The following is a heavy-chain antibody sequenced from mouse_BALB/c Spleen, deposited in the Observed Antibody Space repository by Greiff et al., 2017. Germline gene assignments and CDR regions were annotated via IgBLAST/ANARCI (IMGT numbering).Heavy chain of an antibody. J-gene: IGHJ3*01. V-gene: IGHV14-3*02. D-gene: IGHD2-1*01. CDR1: GFNIKDTY. Sequence: EVQLHQSGAELVKPGASVKLSCTASGFNIKDTYMHWVKQRPEQGLEWIGRIDPANGNTKYDPKFQGKATITADTSSNTAYLQLSSLTSEDTAVYYCAKQDYGNYPWFAYWGQGTLVTVSA. CDR3: AKQDYGNYPWFAY. CDR2: IDPANGNT.